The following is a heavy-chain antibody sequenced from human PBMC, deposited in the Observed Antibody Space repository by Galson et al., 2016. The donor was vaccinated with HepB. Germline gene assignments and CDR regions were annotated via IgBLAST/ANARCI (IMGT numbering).Heavy chain of an antibody. D-gene: IGHD3-10*01. J-gene: IGHJ6*02. Sequence: SVKVSCKASGGTFSSYSMNWVRQAPGQGLEWMGGSIPVFGTVKHAERFQGRIMIVADESTSTAYMELRSLRSEDTAIYYCASAIDTVMVPPTQRYYAMDVWGQGITVTVSS. CDR1: GGTFSSYS. V-gene: IGHV1-69*13. CDR3: ASAIDTVMVPPTQRYYAMDV. CDR2: SIPVFGTV.